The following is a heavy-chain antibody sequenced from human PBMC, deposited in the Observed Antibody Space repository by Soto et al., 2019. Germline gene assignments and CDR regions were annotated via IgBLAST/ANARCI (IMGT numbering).Heavy chain of an antibody. CDR3: AKDGVSPVGVVVADGYFDY. CDR1: GFTFSSYA. Sequence: GGSLRLSCAASGFTFSSYAMSWVRQAPGKGLEWVSAISGSGGSTYYADSVKGRFTISRDNSKNTLYLQMNSLRAEDTAVYYCAKDGVSPVGVVVADGYFDYWGQGTLVTVSS. D-gene: IGHD2-15*01. CDR2: ISGSGGST. J-gene: IGHJ4*02. V-gene: IGHV3-23*01.